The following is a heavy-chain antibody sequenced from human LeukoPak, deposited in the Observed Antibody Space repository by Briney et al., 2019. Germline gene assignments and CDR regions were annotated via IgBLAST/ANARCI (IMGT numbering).Heavy chain of an antibody. CDR3: XXEXXXGXYRASGDH. CDR2: IKQDGSQK. V-gene: IGHV3-7*03. CDR1: GFTFSTYW. Sequence: SGGSLRLSCEASGFTFSTYWMKWVRQAPGKGLEWVANIKQDGSQKYYVDSVKGRFIISRDNAKNSLYLQMNSVRAEDTAVYYCXXEXXXGXYRASGDHWGQGALVTVSS. J-gene: IGHJ4*02. D-gene: IGHD1-26*01.